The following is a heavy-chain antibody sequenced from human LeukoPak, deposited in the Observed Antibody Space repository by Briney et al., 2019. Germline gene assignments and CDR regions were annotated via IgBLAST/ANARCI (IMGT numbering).Heavy chain of an antibody. D-gene: IGHD2-2*01. V-gene: IGHV3-7*01. CDR3: ARSSAIAYYYMDV. CDR1: GFSFSGYW. Sequence: PGGSLRLSCAASGFSFSGYWITWVRQAPGKGLERVANIKQDGSDKNYVDSVKGRFTISRDNAKNSLYLQMNSLRAEDTAVYYCARSSAIAYYYMDVWGKGTTVTVSS. CDR2: IKQDGSDK. J-gene: IGHJ6*03.